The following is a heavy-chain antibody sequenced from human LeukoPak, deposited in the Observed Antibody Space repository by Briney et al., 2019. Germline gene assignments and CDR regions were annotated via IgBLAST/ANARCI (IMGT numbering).Heavy chain of an antibody. Sequence: SETLSLTCTVSGGSISSGGYYWSWIRQHPGKGLEWIGYIYYSGSTYSNPSLKSRVTISVDTSKNQFSLNLSSVTAADTAVYYCARYCSSTNCYKGGFDPWGQGPWSPSPQ. V-gene: IGHV4-31*03. J-gene: IGHJ5*02. CDR2: IYYSGST. CDR3: ARYCSSTNCYKGGFDP. CDR1: GGSISSGGYY. D-gene: IGHD2-2*02.